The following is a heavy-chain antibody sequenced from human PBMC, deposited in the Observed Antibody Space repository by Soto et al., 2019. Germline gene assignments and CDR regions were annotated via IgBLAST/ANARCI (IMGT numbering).Heavy chain of an antibody. Sequence: GGSLRLSCAASGFTFSSYAMHWVRQAPGKGLEWVAVISYDGSNKYYADSVKGRFTISRDNSKNTLYLQMNSLRAEDTAVYYCARDLYYDYAWGSSRHPGAFDIWGQGTMVTVSS. J-gene: IGHJ3*02. V-gene: IGHV3-30-3*01. D-gene: IGHD3-16*02. CDR3: ARDLYYDYAWGSSRHPGAFDI. CDR1: GFTFSSYA. CDR2: ISYDGSNK.